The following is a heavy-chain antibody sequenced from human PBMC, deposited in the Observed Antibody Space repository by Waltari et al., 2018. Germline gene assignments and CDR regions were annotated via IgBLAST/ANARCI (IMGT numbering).Heavy chain of an antibody. V-gene: IGHV3-23*04. CDR2: ISGSGGST. D-gene: IGHD6-19*01. CDR3: AKDSPGIAVAGT. Sequence: EVQLVESGGGLVQPGGSLRLSCAASGFPFSSYRMGWVRKAPGKGLELVSAISGSGGSTYYADSVKGRFTISRDNSKNTLYLQMNSLRAEDTAVYYCAKDSPGIAVAGTCGQGTLVTVSS. J-gene: IGHJ5*02. CDR1: GFPFSSYR.